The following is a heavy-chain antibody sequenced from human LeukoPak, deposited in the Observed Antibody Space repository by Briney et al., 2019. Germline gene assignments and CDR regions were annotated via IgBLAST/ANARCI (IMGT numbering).Heavy chain of an antibody. V-gene: IGHV4-39*01. Sequence: SETLSLTCTVSGGSVSSGSYYWSWIRQPPGKELEWIGNIYYSGNSYYNPSLKSRVTISVDASKNQFSLNLSSVTAADTAVYCCARLSYGSGSHYNFYFDFWGQGTLVTASA. CDR1: GGSVSSGSYY. J-gene: IGHJ4*02. CDR3: ARLSYGSGSHYNFYFDF. D-gene: IGHD3-10*01. CDR2: IYYSGNS.